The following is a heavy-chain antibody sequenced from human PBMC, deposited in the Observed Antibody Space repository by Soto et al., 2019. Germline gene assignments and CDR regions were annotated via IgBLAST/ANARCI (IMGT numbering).Heavy chain of an antibody. CDR1: GCTFSSYA. V-gene: IGHV1-69*13. J-gene: IGHJ5*02. D-gene: IGHD3-22*01. Sequence: RASVKVSCKASGCTFSSYAISWVRQAPGQGLEWIGGIIPIFGTANYAQKFQGRVTITADESTSTAYMELSSLRSEDTAVYYCARGPHSSGYYYWFDPWGQGTLVTVSS. CDR3: ARGPHSSGYYYWFDP. CDR2: IIPIFGTA.